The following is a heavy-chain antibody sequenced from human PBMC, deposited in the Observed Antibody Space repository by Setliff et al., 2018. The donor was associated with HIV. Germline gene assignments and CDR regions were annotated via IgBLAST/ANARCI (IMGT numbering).Heavy chain of an antibody. V-gene: IGHV1-24*01. CDR1: GYTLTELS. CDR3: ARYSNWNFEEHFDY. CDR2: FDPEDGET. Sequence: ASVKVSCKVSGYTLTELSVYWVRQAPGKGLECMGSFDPEDGETIYSQKFQGRVTMTEDTSTDTAYMELRTLRSEDTAVYYCARYSNWNFEEHFDYWGQGTLVTVSS. J-gene: IGHJ4*02. D-gene: IGHD1-7*01.